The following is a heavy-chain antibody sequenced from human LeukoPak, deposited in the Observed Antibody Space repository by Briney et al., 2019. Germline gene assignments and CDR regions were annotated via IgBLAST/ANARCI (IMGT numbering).Heavy chain of an antibody. CDR3: ARNYGSGSYYAQ. CDR1: GGTFSSYA. D-gene: IGHD3-10*01. J-gene: IGHJ4*02. V-gene: IGHV1-69*01. Sequence: GASVKVSCKASGGTFSSYAISWVRQAPGQGLEWMGGIIPIFGAANYAQKFQGRVTITADESTSTAYMELSSLRSEDTAVYYCARNYGSGSYYAQWGQGTLVTVSS. CDR2: IIPIFGAA.